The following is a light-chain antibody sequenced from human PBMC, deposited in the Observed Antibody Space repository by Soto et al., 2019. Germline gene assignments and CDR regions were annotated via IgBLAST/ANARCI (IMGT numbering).Light chain of an antibody. CDR2: GAS. CDR1: QSVSSN. CDR3: QQYNTWPLT. Sequence: VMTQSPATLSVSPGERATLSCRASQSVSSNLGWYQKKPGQAPRLLIYGASTRATGIPARFSGSGSGTEFTLTISNLQSEDFAVCHCQQYNTWPLTFGGGTKVEIK. V-gene: IGKV3-15*01. J-gene: IGKJ4*01.